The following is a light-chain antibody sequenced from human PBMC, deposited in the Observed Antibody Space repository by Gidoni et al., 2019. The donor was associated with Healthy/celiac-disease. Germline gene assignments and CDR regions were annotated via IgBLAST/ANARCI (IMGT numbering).Light chain of an antibody. V-gene: IGKV3-20*01. CDR2: GAS. J-gene: IGKJ1*01. CDR3: QQYGSSPWT. Sequence: DIVLTQSPGALSLSPGGRATLSCRTSQSVSSSYLAWYQQKPGQAPRLLIYGASSRATGIPDRFSGSGSGTDFTLTISRLEPEDFAVYYCQQYGSSPWTFGQGTKVEIK. CDR1: QSVSSSY.